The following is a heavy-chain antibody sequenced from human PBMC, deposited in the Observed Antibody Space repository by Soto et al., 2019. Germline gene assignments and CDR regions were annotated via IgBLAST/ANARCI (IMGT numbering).Heavy chain of an antibody. CDR1: GGSFSGYY. V-gene: IGHV4-34*01. J-gene: IGHJ6*03. Sequence: PSETLSLTCAVYGGSFSGYYWGWIRQPPGKGLEWIGEINHSGSTNYNPSLKSRVTISVDTSKNQFSLKLSSVTAADTAVYYCARGHGGYAHYYYYMDVWGKGTTVTVSS. CDR3: ARGHGGYAHYYYYMDV. D-gene: IGHD5-12*01. CDR2: INHSGST.